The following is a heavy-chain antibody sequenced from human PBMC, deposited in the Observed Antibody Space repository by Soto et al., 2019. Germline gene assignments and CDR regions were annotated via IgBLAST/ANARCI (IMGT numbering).Heavy chain of an antibody. CDR1: GYTFTSYA. CDR3: ARVQTGTPDAFDI. D-gene: IGHD1-1*01. Sequence: ASVKVSCKASGYTFTSYAMHWVRKAPGQRLEWMGRINPSSGNTRYAQKFQGRVTMTRDTSTSTVYMELSSLRSEDTAVYYCARVQTGTPDAFDIWGQGTMVTVSS. J-gene: IGHJ3*02. V-gene: IGHV1-3*01. CDR2: INPSSGNT.